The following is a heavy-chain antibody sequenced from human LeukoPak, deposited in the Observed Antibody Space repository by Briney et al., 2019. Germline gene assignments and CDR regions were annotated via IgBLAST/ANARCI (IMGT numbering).Heavy chain of an antibody. D-gene: IGHD6-19*01. V-gene: IGHV4-59*01. CDR2: IYYSGST. CDR1: GGSISNYY. J-gene: IGHJ4*02. Sequence: SVTLSLTCTVSGGSISNYYWSWIRQPPGKGLEWIGYIYYSGSTNYNPSLKSRVTISVDTSKNQFSLKLSSVTAADTAVYYCARSGSSGWTEFDFWGRGTLVTVSS. CDR3: ARSGSSGWTEFDF.